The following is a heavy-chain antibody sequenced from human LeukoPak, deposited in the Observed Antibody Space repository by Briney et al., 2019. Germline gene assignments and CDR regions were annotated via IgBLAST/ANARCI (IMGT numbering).Heavy chain of an antibody. CDR2: ISSSSSTI. J-gene: IGHJ3*02. V-gene: IGHV3-48*04. D-gene: IGHD6-13*01. CDR3: ASATIGAAPYDI. Sequence: PGGSLRLSCAASGFTFSSYSMNRVRQAPGKGLEWVSYISSSSSTIYYADSVKGRFTISRDNAKNSLYLQMNSLRAEDTAVYYCASATIGAAPYDIWGQGTMVTVSS. CDR1: GFTFSSYS.